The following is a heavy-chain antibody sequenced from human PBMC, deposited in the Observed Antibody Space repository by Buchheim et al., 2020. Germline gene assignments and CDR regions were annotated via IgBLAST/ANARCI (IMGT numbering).Heavy chain of an antibody. CDR2: INHSGST. V-gene: IGHV4-34*01. CDR3: AGEAAAGPYYFDY. J-gene: IGHJ4*02. CDR1: GGSFSGYY. D-gene: IGHD6-25*01. Sequence: QVQLQQWGAGLLKPSETLSLTCAVYGGSFSGYYWSWIRQPPGKGLEWIGEINHSGSTNYNPSLKSRVTISVDTSKNQFSLKLSSVTAADTAVYYCAGEAAAGPYYFDYWGQGTL.